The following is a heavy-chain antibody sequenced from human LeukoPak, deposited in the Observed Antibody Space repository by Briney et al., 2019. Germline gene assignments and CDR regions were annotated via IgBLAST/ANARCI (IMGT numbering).Heavy chain of an antibody. CDR2: INPSGGST. J-gene: IGHJ4*02. CDR1: GYTFTSYY. Sequence: ASVKVSCKASGYTFTSYYMHWVRQAPGQGLEWMGIINPSGGSTSYAQKFQGRVTMARGMSTSTVYMELSSLRSEDTAVYYCAREAVVPAATGFDYWGQGTLVTVSS. D-gene: IGHD2-2*01. CDR3: AREAVVPAATGFDY. V-gene: IGHV1-46*01.